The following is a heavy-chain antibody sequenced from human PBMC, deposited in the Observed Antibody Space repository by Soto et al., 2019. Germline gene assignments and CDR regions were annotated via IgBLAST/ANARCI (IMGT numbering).Heavy chain of an antibody. V-gene: IGHV3-23*01. CDR3: ARAKAAAGMRYYYYGMDV. J-gene: IGHJ6*02. CDR2: MSDSGDST. D-gene: IGHD6-13*01. Sequence: GGSLRLSCAASGFTFSTYAMTWVRQAPGKGLQWVSAMSDSGDSTHYADSVQGRFTISRDNSENTLYLQMNSLRAADTAVYYCARAKAAAGMRYYYYGMDVWGQGTTVTVSS. CDR1: GFTFSTYA.